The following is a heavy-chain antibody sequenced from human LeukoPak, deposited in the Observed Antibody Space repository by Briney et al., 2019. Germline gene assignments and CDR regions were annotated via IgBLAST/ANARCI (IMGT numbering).Heavy chain of an antibody. CDR1: GYTLTSYD. D-gene: IGHD3-10*01. V-gene: IGHV1-8*01. CDR3: ARGPVLLWFGESYYYYGMDV. J-gene: IGHJ6*02. CDR2: MNPNSGNT. Sequence: ASVKVSCKASGYTLTSYDINWVRQATGQGLEWKGWMNPNSGNTGYAQKFQGRVTMTRNTSISTAYMELSSLRSEDTAVYYCARGPVLLWFGESYYYYGMDVWGQGTTVTVSS.